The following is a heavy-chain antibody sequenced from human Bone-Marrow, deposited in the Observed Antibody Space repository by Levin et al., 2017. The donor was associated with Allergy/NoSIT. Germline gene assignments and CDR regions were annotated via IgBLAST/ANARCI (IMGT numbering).Heavy chain of an antibody. Sequence: RTSETLSLTCIVSGGSISSGDYCWSWIRQPPGKGLEWIGYMCYSGRPSYSPSSGTTSYNPSLKSRCAISIDPSNSQFSLRLTSVTAADTAVYFCARRTNFDIVTGHSFDNWGQGTLVTVSS. CDR2: MCYSGRPSYSPSSGTT. V-gene: IGHV4-30-4*01. J-gene: IGHJ4*02. CDR1: GGSISSGDYC. D-gene: IGHD3-9*01. CDR3: ARRTNFDIVTGHSFDN.